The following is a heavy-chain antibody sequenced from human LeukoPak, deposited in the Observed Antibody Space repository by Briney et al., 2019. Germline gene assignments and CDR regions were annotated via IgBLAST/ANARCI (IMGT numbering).Heavy chain of an antibody. D-gene: IGHD4-17*01. Sequence: GGSLRLSCAASGFSFISYGMHWVRQAPGKGLEWVGVISDDRRRKDYADSVKGRFTISRDNSKDTLYLQMNSLRAEDTAVYYCAKRPSDYGDYVSYFDYWGQGTLVTVSS. CDR1: GFSFISYG. CDR2: ISDDRRRK. CDR3: AKRPSDYGDYVSYFDY. J-gene: IGHJ4*02. V-gene: IGHV3-30*18.